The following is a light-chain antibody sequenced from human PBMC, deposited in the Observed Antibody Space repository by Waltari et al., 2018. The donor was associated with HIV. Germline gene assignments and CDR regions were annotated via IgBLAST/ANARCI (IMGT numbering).Light chain of an antibody. J-gene: IGLJ2*01. CDR2: EAI. Sequence: QSALTQPASVSGSPGQSITISCTGTSSDVGHYNLVSWYQQHPDKAPKLIIYEAIKRPSGVSDRISGSKSASTASLTISGLQADDEADYFCSSYGGSSIWLFGGGTKLTVL. CDR1: SSDVGHYNL. V-gene: IGLV2-23*01. CDR3: SSYGGSSIWL.